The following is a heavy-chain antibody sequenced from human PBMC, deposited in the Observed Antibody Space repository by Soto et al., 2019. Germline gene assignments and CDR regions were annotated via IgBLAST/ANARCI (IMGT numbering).Heavy chain of an antibody. CDR1: GGSISSGGYY. CDR3: ARDRGDGYNLSSYFDF. V-gene: IGHV4-31*03. D-gene: IGHD1-1*01. Sequence: QVQLQESGPGLVKPSQTLSLTCTVSGGSISSGGYYWSWIRQHPGKGLEWIGYIYYSGSTYYNPSLQSRVTISXXTXKXXCSRKRSSVTAADTAVYYCARDRGDGYNLSSYFDFWGQGTLVTVSS. J-gene: IGHJ4*02. CDR2: IYYSGST.